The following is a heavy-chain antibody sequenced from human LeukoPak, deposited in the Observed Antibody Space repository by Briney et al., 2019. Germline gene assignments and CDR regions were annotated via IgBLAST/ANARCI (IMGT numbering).Heavy chain of an antibody. CDR1: GFTFSHYA. CDR3: AKHLVYCGGGGCYPFDP. V-gene: IGHV3-23*01. Sequence: GGSLRLSCAASGFTFSHYAISWVRQAPGKGLEWVSGIVGSADSTFYADSVRGRSTISRDNSKNTVYLQMNSLRAEDTAVYYCAKHLVYCGGGGCYPFDPWGQGTLVTVSS. CDR2: IVGSADST. D-gene: IGHD2-15*01. J-gene: IGHJ5*02.